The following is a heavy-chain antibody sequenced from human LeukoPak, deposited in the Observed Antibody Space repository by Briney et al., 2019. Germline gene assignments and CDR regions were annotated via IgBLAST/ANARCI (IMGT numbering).Heavy chain of an antibody. Sequence: GGSLRLTCAASGFTFSSYSMNWVRQAPGEGLEWVSSISSGSTYMYYADSVKGRFTISRDNAQNSMYLQMNSLRAEDTAVYYCGRVGGRSKAAKGDAFDIWGQGTMVTVSS. D-gene: IGHD6-6*01. J-gene: IGHJ3*02. CDR1: GFTFSSYS. V-gene: IGHV3-21*01. CDR2: ISSGSTYM. CDR3: GRVGGRSKAAKGDAFDI.